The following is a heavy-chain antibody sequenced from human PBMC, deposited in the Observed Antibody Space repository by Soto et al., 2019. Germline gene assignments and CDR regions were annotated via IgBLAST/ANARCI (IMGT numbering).Heavy chain of an antibody. V-gene: IGHV5-10-1*01. D-gene: IGHD4-4*01. Sequence: PGESLKISCKGSGYSFSTYWISWVRQMPGKGLEWMGRIDPSDSYTNYSPSFQGHVTISADKSISTAYLQWSSLKASDTAMYFCATHVTLSSNGNWGQGTLVTVSS. J-gene: IGHJ4*02. CDR3: ATHVTLSSNGN. CDR2: IDPSDSYT. CDR1: GYSFSTYW.